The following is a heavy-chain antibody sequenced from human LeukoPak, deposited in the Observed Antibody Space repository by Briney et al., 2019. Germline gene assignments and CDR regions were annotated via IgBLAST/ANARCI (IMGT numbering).Heavy chain of an antibody. CDR2: INHSGST. Sequence: SETLSLTCAVYGGSFSGYYWSWIRQPPGKGLEWIGVINHSGSTNYNPSLKSRVTISVDTSKNQFSLKLSSVTAADTAVYYCARGFEHYYDSSGYLFAYWGQETLVTVSS. CDR3: ARGFEHYYDSSGYLFAY. CDR1: GGSFSGYY. D-gene: IGHD3-22*01. V-gene: IGHV4-34*01. J-gene: IGHJ4*02.